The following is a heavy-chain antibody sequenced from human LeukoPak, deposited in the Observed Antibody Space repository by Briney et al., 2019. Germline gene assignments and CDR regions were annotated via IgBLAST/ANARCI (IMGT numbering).Heavy chain of an antibody. J-gene: IGHJ4*02. D-gene: IGHD1-14*01. CDR3: ARHTELGGDFDY. CDR1: GGSISSYY. V-gene: IGHV4-59*08. CDR2: IYYSGST. Sequence: SETLSLTCTVSGGSISSYYWSWIRQPPGKGLEWIGYIYYSGSTTDNPSLKSRVTISVDTSKNQLSLKLSSVTAADTAVYYCARHTELGGDFDYWGQGTLVTVSA.